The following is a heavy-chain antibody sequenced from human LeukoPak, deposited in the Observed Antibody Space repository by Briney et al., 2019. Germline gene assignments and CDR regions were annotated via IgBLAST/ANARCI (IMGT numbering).Heavy chain of an antibody. CDR2: GSESGGT. J-gene: IGHJ4*02. Sequence: PSETQSLTCAVYGGSLNGHYWSWIRQPPGKGLEWIGEGSESGGTKFNPSLKSRVTISVDTSKNQFSLKLSSVTAADTAVYYCARGVSRLNFDYWGQGTLVTVSS. V-gene: IGHV4-34*01. CDR1: GGSLNGHY. CDR3: ARGVSRLNFDY. D-gene: IGHD2-21*02.